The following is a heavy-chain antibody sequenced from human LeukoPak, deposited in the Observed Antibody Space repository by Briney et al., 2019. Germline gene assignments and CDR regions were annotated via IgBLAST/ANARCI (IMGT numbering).Heavy chain of an antibody. J-gene: IGHJ4*02. CDR1: GFTFSTSS. V-gene: IGHV3-21*01. CDR2: ISIITSYI. Sequence: GGSLRLSCAASGFTFSTSSMDWARQAPGKGLEWDSSISIITSYIYYADSVRGRFTISRDNAKNSLYLQMNSLRAEDTAGYYCARDQKEYSSSAGDYWGQGTLVTVSS. D-gene: IGHD6-6*01. CDR3: ARDQKEYSSSAGDY.